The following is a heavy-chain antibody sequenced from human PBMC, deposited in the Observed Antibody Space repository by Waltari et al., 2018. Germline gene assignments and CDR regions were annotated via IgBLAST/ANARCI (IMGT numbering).Heavy chain of an antibody. CDR3: AREGLVVVTFDY. CDR1: GFNFDDYA. V-gene: IGHV3-9*01. D-gene: IGHD3-22*01. Sequence: EVQLVESGGGLVKPGRSLRLSCADSGFNFDDYAMHWVRQAPGKGLEWVSGISWNSGSIGYADSVKGRFTISRDNAKNSLYLQMNSLRAEDTAVYYCAREGLVVVTFDYWGQGTLVTVSS. J-gene: IGHJ4*02. CDR2: ISWNSGSI.